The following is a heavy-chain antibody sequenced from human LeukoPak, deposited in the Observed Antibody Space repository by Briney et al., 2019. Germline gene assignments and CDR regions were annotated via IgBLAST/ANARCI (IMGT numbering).Heavy chain of an antibody. V-gene: IGHV3-48*01. Sequence: GGSLRLSCAASGFTLSSYRMNWVRQVPGKGLEWVSYISSSSSTIYYADSVKGRFTISRDNAKNSLYLQMNSLRAEDTAVYYCARAGKNYYMDVWGKGTTVTISS. CDR2: ISSSSSTI. CDR1: GFTLSSYR. D-gene: IGHD3-10*01. J-gene: IGHJ6*03. CDR3: ARAGKNYYMDV.